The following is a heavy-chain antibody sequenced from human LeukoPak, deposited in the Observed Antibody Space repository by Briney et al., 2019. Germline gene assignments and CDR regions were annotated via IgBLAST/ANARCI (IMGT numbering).Heavy chain of an antibody. CDR3: AREGGSGYFDY. CDR2: ISYDGSNK. V-gene: IGHV3-30-3*01. CDR1: GFTFSSYA. D-gene: IGHD3-10*01. Sequence: GGSLRLSCAASGFTFSSYAMHWVRQAPGKGLEWVAVISYDGSNKYYADSVKGRFTISRDNSKNTLYLQMNSLRPEDTAVYYCAREGGSGYFDYWGQGTLVTVSS. J-gene: IGHJ4*02.